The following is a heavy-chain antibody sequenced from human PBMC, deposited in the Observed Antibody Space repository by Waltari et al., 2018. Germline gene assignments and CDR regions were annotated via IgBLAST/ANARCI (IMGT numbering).Heavy chain of an antibody. D-gene: IGHD6-6*01. J-gene: IGHJ6*02. Sequence: EVQLVESGGGLVKPGGSLRLSCAASGFTFSSYSMNWVRQAPGKGLEWVSSISSSSSYIYYADSVKGRFTISRDNAKNSLYLQMNSLRAEDTAVYYCARDQVHSSSSEYYYYYGMDVWGQGTTVTVSS. CDR2: ISSSSSYI. CDR3: ARDQVHSSSSEYYYYYGMDV. V-gene: IGHV3-21*01. CDR1: GFTFSSYS.